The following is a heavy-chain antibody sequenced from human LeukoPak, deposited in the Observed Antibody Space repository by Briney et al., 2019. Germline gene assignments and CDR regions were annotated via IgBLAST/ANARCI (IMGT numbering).Heavy chain of an antibody. CDR2: IYYSGST. V-gene: IGHV4-59*01. CDR3: ARGSQLWLPFDY. Sequence: SETLSLTCTVSGGSISSYYWSWIRQPPRKGLEWIGYIYYSGSTNYNPSLKSRVTISVDTSKNQFSLKLSSVTAADTAVYYCARGSQLWLPFDYWGQGTLVTVSS. D-gene: IGHD5-18*01. J-gene: IGHJ4*02. CDR1: GGSISSYY.